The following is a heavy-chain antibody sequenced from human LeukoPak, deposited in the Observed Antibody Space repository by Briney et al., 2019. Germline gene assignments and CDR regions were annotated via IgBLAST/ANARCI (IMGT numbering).Heavy chain of an antibody. V-gene: IGHV4-34*01. CDR2: INHSGST. CDR1: GGCFSGYY. J-gene: IGHJ6*03. CDR3: ARAAGRITIFGVVTRSSGYYYMDV. D-gene: IGHD3-3*01. Sequence: SETLSLTCAVYGGCFSGYYWSWIRQPPGKGLEWIGEINHSGSTNYNPSLKSRVTISVDTSKNQFSLKLSSVTAADTAVYYCARAAGRITIFGVVTRSSGYYYMDVWGKGTTVTVSS.